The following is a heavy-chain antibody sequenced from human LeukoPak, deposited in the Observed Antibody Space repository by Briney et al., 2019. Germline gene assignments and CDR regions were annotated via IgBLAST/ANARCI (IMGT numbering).Heavy chain of an antibody. CDR1: GFSFDSYG. Sequence: GRPLRLSCAASGFSFDSYGMHWVRQGPGKGLEWVSVISYDGSDKHYADSVKGRFTISRDNSKNALNLQMNSLRIEDTAVYYCARDPGRGGSYGENLWGQGTLVTVSS. J-gene: IGHJ5*02. CDR3: ARDPGRGGSYGENL. CDR2: ISYDGSDK. V-gene: IGHV3-30*03. D-gene: IGHD4-17*01.